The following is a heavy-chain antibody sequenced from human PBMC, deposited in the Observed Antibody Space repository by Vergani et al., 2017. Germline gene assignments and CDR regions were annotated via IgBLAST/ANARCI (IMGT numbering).Heavy chain of an antibody. Sequence: QVHLQQRGAGVLKPSETPSLTCGVIGGSLSGYFWSWIRHSPGRGLECIGEITAFGIAKYSPSATSRVTISVDTSRGEFTLTVTSVTAADTGLYFCASRRTTLNLGSKSNAGTFDSWGQGTLVTVSS. V-gene: IGHV4-34*02. D-gene: IGHD1-1*01. CDR3: ASRRTTLNLGSKSNAGTFDS. CDR1: GGSLSGYF. J-gene: IGHJ4*02. CDR2: ITAFGIA.